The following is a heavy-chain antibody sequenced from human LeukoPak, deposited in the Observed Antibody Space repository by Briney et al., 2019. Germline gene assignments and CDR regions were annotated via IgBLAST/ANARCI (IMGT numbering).Heavy chain of an antibody. CDR2: IYNSGST. D-gene: IGHD4-23*01. V-gene: IGHV4-59*08. CDR3: ARTGNSRFDY. Sequence: SETLSLTCTVSGGSISTYYWSWIRQPPGKGLEWIGYIYNSGSTNYNPSLKSRVTISVDTSKNQFSLKLSSVTAADTAVYYCARTGNSRFDYWGQGTLVTVSS. CDR1: GGSISTYY. J-gene: IGHJ4*02.